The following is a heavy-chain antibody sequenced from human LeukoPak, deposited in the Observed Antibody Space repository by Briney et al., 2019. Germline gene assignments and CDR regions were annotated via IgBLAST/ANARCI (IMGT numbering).Heavy chain of an antibody. CDR1: GGSISSGGYY. D-gene: IGHD3-22*01. V-gene: IGHV4-61*08. CDR3: AREGTDYDSSGYFYYFDY. Sequence: SQTLSLTCTVSGGSISSGGYYWSWIRQPPGKGLEWIGYIYYSGSTNYNPSLKSRVTISVDTSKNQFSLKLSSVTAADTAVYYCAREGTDYDSSGYFYYFDYWGQGTLVTVSS. CDR2: IYYSGST. J-gene: IGHJ4*02.